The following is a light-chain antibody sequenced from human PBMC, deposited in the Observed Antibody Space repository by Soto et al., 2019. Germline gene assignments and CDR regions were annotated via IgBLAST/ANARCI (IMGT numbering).Light chain of an antibody. CDR2: GGT. CDR3: CSYAGSYTFGWV. V-gene: IGLV1-40*01. CDR1: STNIGAGYG. J-gene: IGLJ3*02. Sequence: QSVLTQPPSVSGAPGQRVSISCTGSSTNIGAGYGVHWYQQRPGTAPKLLIVGGTIRPSGVPDRFSGSKSGNTASLTISGLQAEDEADYYCCSYAGSYTFGWVFGGGTKLTVL.